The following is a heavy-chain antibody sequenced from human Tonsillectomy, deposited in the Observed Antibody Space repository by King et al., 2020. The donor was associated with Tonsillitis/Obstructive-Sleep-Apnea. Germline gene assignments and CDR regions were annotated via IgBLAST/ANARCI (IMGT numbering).Heavy chain of an antibody. Sequence: VQLQESGPGLVKPSETLSLTCTVSGGSISSYYWSWCRQAPGRGLGWIGYIDYSGSTNYNPSLKSRVTISRDTSRNQFSLKLCAMTAADTVVYCCAREGDDDFDIWGRGTMVTVSS. CDR2: IDYSGST. J-gene: IGHJ3*02. V-gene: IGHV4-59*01. CDR1: GGSISSYY. D-gene: IGHD3-16*01. CDR3: AREGDDDFDI.